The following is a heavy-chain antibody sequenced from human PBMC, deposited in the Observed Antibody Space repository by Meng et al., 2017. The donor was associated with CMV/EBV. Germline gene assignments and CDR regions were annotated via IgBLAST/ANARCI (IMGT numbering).Heavy chain of an antibody. V-gene: IGHV1-8*01. D-gene: IGHD1-1*01. J-gene: IGHJ6*02. CDR3: ARAILERRRRRLTLGSEPYYYYGMDV. Sequence: SVKVSCKASGYTFTSYDINWVRQATGQGLEWMGWMNPNSGNTGYAQKFQGRVTMTRNTSISTAYMELSSLRSEDTAVYYCARAILERRRRRLTLGSEPYYYYGMDVWGQGTTVTSP. CDR1: GYTFTSYD. CDR2: MNPNSGNT.